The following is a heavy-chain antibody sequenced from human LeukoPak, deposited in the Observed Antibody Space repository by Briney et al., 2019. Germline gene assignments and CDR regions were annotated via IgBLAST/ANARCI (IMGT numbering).Heavy chain of an antibody. CDR3: ARGGSNYRYYYMDV. Sequence: GGSLRLSCAASGFTFSDYYMSWIRQAPGKGLEWVSYISSSGSTIYYADSVKGRFTISRDNAKNSLYPQMNSLRAEDTAVYYCARGGSNYRYYYMDVWGKGTTVTVSS. J-gene: IGHJ6*03. D-gene: IGHD4-11*01. V-gene: IGHV3-11*04. CDR2: ISSSGSTI. CDR1: GFTFSDYY.